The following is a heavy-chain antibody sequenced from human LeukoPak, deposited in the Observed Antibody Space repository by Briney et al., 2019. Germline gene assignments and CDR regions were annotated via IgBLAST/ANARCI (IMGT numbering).Heavy chain of an antibody. CDR2: INPNSGGT. CDR1: GYTFTGYY. V-gene: IGHV1-2*02. Sequence: ASVKVSCKASGYTFTGYYMHWVRQAPGQGLEWMGWINPNSGGTNYAQKFQGRVTMTRDTSISTGYMELSRLRFDDTAVYYCARAVTRQQLVGYWGQGTLVTVSS. J-gene: IGHJ4*02. D-gene: IGHD6-13*01. CDR3: ARAVTRQQLVGY.